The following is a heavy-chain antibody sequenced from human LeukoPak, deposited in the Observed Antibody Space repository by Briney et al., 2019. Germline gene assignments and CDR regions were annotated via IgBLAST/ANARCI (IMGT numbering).Heavy chain of an antibody. CDR2: IYYSGST. D-gene: IGHD3-22*01. CDR3: ARRHYCDSSGYYYY. V-gene: IGHV4-39*01. Sequence: SGTLSLTCTVSGGSISSSSYYWGWIRQPPGKGLEWIGSIYYSGSTYYNPSLKSRVTISVDTSKNQFSLKLSSVTAADTAVYYCARRHYCDSSGYYYYWGQGTLVTVSS. J-gene: IGHJ4*02. CDR1: GGSISSSSYY.